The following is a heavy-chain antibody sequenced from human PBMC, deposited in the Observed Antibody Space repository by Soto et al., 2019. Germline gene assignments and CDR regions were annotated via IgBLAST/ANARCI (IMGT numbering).Heavy chain of an antibody. V-gene: IGHV1-69*06. Sequence: QVQLVKSGAEVKKPGSSVKVSCKASGGTFSSYAISWVRQAPGPGLEWMGGIIPIFGTANYAQKFQGRVTMTADKSTSTAYMELSSLRSEDTAVYYCAMAPRTLRFLDWFIRRWFDPWGQGTLVTVSS. CDR1: GGTFSSYA. J-gene: IGHJ5*02. D-gene: IGHD3-3*01. CDR3: AMAPRTLRFLDWFIRRWFDP. CDR2: IIPIFGTA.